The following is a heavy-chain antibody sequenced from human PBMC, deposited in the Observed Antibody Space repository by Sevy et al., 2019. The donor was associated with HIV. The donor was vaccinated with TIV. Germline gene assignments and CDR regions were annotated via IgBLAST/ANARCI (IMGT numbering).Heavy chain of an antibody. J-gene: IGHJ4*02. V-gene: IGHV3-48*03. D-gene: IGHD4-17*01. CDR1: GFTFSSYE. CDR2: ISNSGTTI. Sequence: GGSLRLSCAASGFTFSSYEMNWVRQAPGKGLEWVSYISNSGTTISYSDSVKGRFTISRDNARNSLYLQMNSLRAEDTAVYYCARDLPPSATTVTHFDCWGQGTLVTFSS. CDR3: ARDLPPSATTVTHFDC.